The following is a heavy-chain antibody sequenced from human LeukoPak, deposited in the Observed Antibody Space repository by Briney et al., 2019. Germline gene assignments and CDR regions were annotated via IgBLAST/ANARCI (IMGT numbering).Heavy chain of an antibody. V-gene: IGHV4-39*07. CDR2: IYYSGST. CDR3: ARATMVRGVMRSGFDY. D-gene: IGHD3-10*01. Sequence: SETLSLTCTVSGGSISSSSYYWGWIRQPPGKGLEWIGSIYYSGSTYYNPSLKSRVTISVDTSKNQFSLKLSSVTAADTAVYYCARATMVRGVMRSGFDYWGQGTLVTVSS. CDR1: GGSISSSSYY. J-gene: IGHJ4*02.